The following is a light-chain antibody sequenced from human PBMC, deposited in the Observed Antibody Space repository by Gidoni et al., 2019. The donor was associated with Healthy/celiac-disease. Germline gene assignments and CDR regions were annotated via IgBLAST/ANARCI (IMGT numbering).Light chain of an antibody. J-gene: IGKJ2*01. Sequence: EIVLTQSPGTLSLSPGERATLSCRASQSVSSSYLAWYQQKPGQAPRLLTYGASSRATGIPDRFSGSGSGTDFTLTISRLEPEDFAVYYCQQYGSSPRLFGQGTKLEIK. CDR3: QQYGSSPRL. CDR1: QSVSSSY. CDR2: GAS. V-gene: IGKV3-20*01.